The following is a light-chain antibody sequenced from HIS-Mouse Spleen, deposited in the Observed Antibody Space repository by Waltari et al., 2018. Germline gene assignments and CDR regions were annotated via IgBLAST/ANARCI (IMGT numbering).Light chain of an antibody. V-gene: IGLV2-14*01. CDR2: EVS. J-gene: IGLJ3*02. Sequence: QSALTQPASVSGSPGQSITIPCTGTSSDVGGCNLVSGYQQHPGKAPKLMIYEVSNRPSGVSNRFSGSKSGNTASLTISGLQAEDEADYYCSSYTSSSTWVFGGGTKLTVL. CDR1: SSDVGGCNL. CDR3: SSYTSSSTWV.